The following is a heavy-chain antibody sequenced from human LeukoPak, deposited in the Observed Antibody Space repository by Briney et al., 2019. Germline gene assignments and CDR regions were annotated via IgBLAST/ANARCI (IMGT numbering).Heavy chain of an antibody. CDR3: ARDQRGYYDSSGYSQGSTVHDAFDI. J-gene: IGHJ3*02. D-gene: IGHD3-22*01. Sequence: PGGSLRLSCAASGFTFDDYGRRWVRQAPGKGLEWVSGINWNGGSTGSADSVKGRFTISRDNAKNSLYLQMNSLRAEDTALYYCARDQRGYYDSSGYSQGSTVHDAFDIWGQGTMVTVSS. CDR1: GFTFDDYG. CDR2: INWNGGST. V-gene: IGHV3-20*04.